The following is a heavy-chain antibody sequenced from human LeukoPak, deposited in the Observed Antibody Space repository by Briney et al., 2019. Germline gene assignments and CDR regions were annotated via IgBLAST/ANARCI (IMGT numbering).Heavy chain of an antibody. CDR1: GFTFSSYW. V-gene: IGHV3-74*01. Sequence: GGSLRLSCAASGFTFSSYWMHWVRQAPGKGLVWVSRINIDGSTTRYADSVKGRFTISRDNAKNTLYLQMNSLRAEDTALYYCAKDGLPLAATLLLYYFDYWGQGTLVTVSS. J-gene: IGHJ4*02. D-gene: IGHD2-15*01. CDR2: INIDGSTT. CDR3: AKDGLPLAATLLLYYFDY.